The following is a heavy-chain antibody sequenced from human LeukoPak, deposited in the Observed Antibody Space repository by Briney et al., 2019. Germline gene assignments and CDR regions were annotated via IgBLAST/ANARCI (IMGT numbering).Heavy chain of an antibody. CDR2: IWYDGSNK. J-gene: IGHJ4*02. D-gene: IGHD6-19*01. CDR1: GFTFSSYG. Sequence: GGSLRLSXAASGFTFSSYGMHWVRQAPGKGLEWVAVIWYDGSNKYYADSVKGRFTISRDNSKNTLYLQMNSLRAEDTAVYYCAKPSYSSRRSGFDYWGQGTLVTVSS. CDR3: AKPSYSSRRSGFDY. V-gene: IGHV3-33*06.